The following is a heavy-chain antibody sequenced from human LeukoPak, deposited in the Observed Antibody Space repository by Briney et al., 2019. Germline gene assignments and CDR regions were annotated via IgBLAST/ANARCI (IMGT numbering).Heavy chain of an antibody. CDR1: GGSISSSSYY. D-gene: IGHD3-22*01. CDR3: ARHTYDSSGYYYPEYFQH. J-gene: IGHJ1*01. Sequence: TLSLTCTVSGGSISSSSYYWGWIRQPPGKGLEWIGSIYYSGSTYYNPSLKSRVTISVDTSKNQFSLKLSSVTAADTAVYYCARHTYDSSGYYYPEYFQHWGQGTLVTVSS. V-gene: IGHV4-39*01. CDR2: IYYSGST.